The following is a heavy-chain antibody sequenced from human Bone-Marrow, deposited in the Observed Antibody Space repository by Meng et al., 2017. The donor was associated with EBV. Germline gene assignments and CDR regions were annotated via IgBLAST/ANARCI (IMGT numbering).Heavy chain of an antibody. V-gene: IGHV1-8*01. Sequence: QGLLVQSGAEGKKPGAPGKVPCKVSGYTFTSYDINWVRQATGQGLEWMGWMNPNSGNTGYAQKFQGRVTMTRNTSISTAYMELSSLRSEDTAVYYCARDGSVEMASIWGQGTLVTVSS. CDR3: ARDGSVEMASI. J-gene: IGHJ4*02. CDR2: MNPNSGNT. D-gene: IGHD5-24*01. CDR1: GYTFTSYD.